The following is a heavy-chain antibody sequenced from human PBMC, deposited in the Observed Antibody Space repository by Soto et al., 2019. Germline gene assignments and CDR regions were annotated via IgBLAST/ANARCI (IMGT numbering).Heavy chain of an antibody. CDR3: ARRNKYYDILTGYDQNWFDP. J-gene: IGHJ5*02. D-gene: IGHD3-9*01. CDR2: MNPNSGNT. Sequence: GASVKVSCKASGYTFTSYDINWVRQATGQGLEWMGWMNPNSGNTGYAQKFQGRVTMTRNTSISTAYMELSSLRSEDTAVYYCARRNKYYDILTGYDQNWFDPWGQGTLVTVSS. CDR1: GYTFTSYD. V-gene: IGHV1-8*01.